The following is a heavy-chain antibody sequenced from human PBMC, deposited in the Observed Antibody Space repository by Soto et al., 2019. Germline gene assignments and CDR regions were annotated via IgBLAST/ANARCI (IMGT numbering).Heavy chain of an antibody. D-gene: IGHD5-12*01. V-gene: IGHV1-58*01. CDR1: GFTITSSA. J-gene: IGHJ6*02. Sequence: ASVKVSCKASGFTITSSAVQWVRQARGQRLEWIGWIVVGSGNTNYAQKFQERVTITRDMSTSTAYMELSSLKTEDTAVYYCTTSGIHSGYDFHYYGMDVWGQGTTVTVSS. CDR3: TTSGIHSGYDFHYYGMDV. CDR2: IVVGSGNT.